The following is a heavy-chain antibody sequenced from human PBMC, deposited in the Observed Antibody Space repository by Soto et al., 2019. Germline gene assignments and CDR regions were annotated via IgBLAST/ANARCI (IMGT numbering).Heavy chain of an antibody. D-gene: IGHD2-2*01. Sequence: GGSLRLSCAASGFTVSSNYMSWVRQAPGKGLEWVSVIYSGGSTYYADSVKGRFTISRDNSKNTLHLQMNSLRAEDTAVYYCATRLGYCSSTSCYRNYYYGMDVWGQGTTVTVSS. CDR3: ATRLGYCSSTSCYRNYYYGMDV. CDR1: GFTVSSNY. CDR2: IYSGGST. J-gene: IGHJ6*02. V-gene: IGHV3-53*01.